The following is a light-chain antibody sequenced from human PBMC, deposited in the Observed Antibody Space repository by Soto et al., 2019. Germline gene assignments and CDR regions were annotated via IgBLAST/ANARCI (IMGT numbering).Light chain of an antibody. Sequence: DIQMTQSPSTLSASVGDRVTITCRASQSISSWLAWYQQQPGKAPKLLIYDASSLESGVPSRFSGSGSGTEVTLSISSLQPDDFATYYCQQYNSYPWTFGQGTKVEIK. J-gene: IGKJ1*01. V-gene: IGKV1-5*01. CDR2: DAS. CDR1: QSISSW. CDR3: QQYNSYPWT.